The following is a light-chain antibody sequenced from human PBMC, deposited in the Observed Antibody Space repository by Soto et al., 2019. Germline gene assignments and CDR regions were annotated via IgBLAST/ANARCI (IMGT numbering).Light chain of an antibody. CDR2: CAS. V-gene: IGKV4-1*01. J-gene: IGKJ1*01. CDR3: QPCFHAPT. Sequence: VLTQSPDSLAVSLGARATIHCRSNQSVLFVSNNTNFLAWYQQKPGQPPKFFLNCASTRESGVPDRFIGGGSGTELTLTISSLHAEDVAVYYCQPCFHAPTFGQGTKVEI. CDR1: QSVLFVSNNTNF.